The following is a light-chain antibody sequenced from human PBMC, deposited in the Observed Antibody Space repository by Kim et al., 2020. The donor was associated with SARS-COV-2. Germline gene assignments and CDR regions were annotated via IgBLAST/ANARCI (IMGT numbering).Light chain of an antibody. CDR3: CSYAGSSTYV. V-gene: IGLV2-23*02. CDR2: EVS. Sequence: GPSSTGSCTGTSSDVGSYNLVSWYQHHPGKAPILMIYEVSKRPSGVSNRFSGSKSGNTASLTISGLQAEDEADYYCCSYAGSSTYVFGGGTQLTVL. J-gene: IGLJ2*01. CDR1: SSDVGSYNL.